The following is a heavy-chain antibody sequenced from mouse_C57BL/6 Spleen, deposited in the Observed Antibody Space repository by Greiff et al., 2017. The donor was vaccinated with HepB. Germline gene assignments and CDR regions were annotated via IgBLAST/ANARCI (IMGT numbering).Heavy chain of an antibody. D-gene: IGHD5-5*01. CDR3: ARSYLLEFAY. V-gene: IGHV1-76*01. CDR2: IYPGSGNT. CDR1: GYTFTDYY. Sequence: QVQLKQSGAELVRPGASVKLSCKASGYTFTDYYINWVKQRPGQGLEWIARIYPGSGNTYYNEKFKGKATLTAEKSSNTAYMQLSSLTSEDSAVYFWARSYLLEFAYWGQGTLVTVSA. J-gene: IGHJ3*01.